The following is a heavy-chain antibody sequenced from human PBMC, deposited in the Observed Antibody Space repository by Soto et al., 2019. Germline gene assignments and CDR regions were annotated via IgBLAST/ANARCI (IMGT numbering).Heavy chain of an antibody. CDR1: GGTFSSYA. J-gene: IGHJ5*02. Sequence: GASVKVSCKASGGTFSSYAISWVRQAPGQGLEWMGGIIPIFGTANYAQKFQGRVTITADESTSTAYMELSSLRSEDTAVYYCARDRTYYDSSGYYVYNWFDPWGQGTLVTVSS. V-gene: IGHV1-69*13. D-gene: IGHD3-22*01. CDR3: ARDRTYYDSSGYYVYNWFDP. CDR2: IIPIFGTA.